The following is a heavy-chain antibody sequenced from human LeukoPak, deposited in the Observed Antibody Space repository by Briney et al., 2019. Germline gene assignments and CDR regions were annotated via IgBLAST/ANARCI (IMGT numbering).Heavy chain of an antibody. Sequence: PSETLSLTCTVSGGSISSYYWSWIRHPPGKGLEWIGYIYYSGSTNYNPSLKSRVTISVDTSKNQFSLKLSSVTAADTAVYYCARERFSRGYSYGLDYWGQGTLVTVSS. V-gene: IGHV4-59*01. D-gene: IGHD5-18*01. J-gene: IGHJ4*02. CDR3: ARERFSRGYSYGLDY. CDR2: IYYSGST. CDR1: GGSISSYY.